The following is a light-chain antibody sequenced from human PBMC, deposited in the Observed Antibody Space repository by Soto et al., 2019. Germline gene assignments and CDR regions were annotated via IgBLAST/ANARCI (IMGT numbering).Light chain of an antibody. CDR1: SRDVGGYNY. V-gene: IGLV2-14*01. J-gene: IGLJ2*01. CDR2: EVS. CDR3: SSYISSSTLVV. Sequence: QSALTQPASVSGSPGQSITISCTGTSRDVGGYNYVSWHQQHPGKAPKVIITEVSNRPSGVSNRFSGSKSGNTASLTISGLQAEDEADYYCSSYISSSTLVVFGGGTKLPVL.